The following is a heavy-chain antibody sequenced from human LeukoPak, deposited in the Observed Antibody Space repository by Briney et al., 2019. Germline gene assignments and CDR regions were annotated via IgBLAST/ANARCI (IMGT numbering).Heavy chain of an antibody. V-gene: IGHV4-39*07. CDR1: GGSISSSSYY. J-gene: IGHJ4*02. CDR2: IYYSGST. Sequence: PSETLSLTCTVSGGSISSSSYYWGWIRQPPGKGLEWIGSIYYSGSTYYNPSLKSRVTISVDTSKNQFSLKLSSVTAADTAVYYCARGRGDFWSGYYSWVDYWGQGTLVTVSS. D-gene: IGHD3-3*01. CDR3: ARGRGDFWSGYYSWVDY.